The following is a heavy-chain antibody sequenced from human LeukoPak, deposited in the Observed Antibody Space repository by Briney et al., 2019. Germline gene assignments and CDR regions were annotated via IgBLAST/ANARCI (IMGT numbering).Heavy chain of an antibody. J-gene: IGHJ4*02. V-gene: IGHV3-23*01. CDR1: GFTFSSYA. CDR2: ISGSGGST. CDR3: AKYLYGGYAPLDY. Sequence: GGSLRVSCAASGFTFSSYAMSWVRQAPGNGLEWVSAISGSGGSTYYADSVKGRFTISRDNSKNTLYLQMNSLRAEDTAVYYCAKYLYGGYAPLDYWGQGTLVTVSS. D-gene: IGHD5-12*01.